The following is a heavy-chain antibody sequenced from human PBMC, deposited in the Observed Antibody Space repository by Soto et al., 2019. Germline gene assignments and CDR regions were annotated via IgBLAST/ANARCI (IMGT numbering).Heavy chain of an antibody. V-gene: IGHV3-49*03. CDR2: IRSRPYGGTT. D-gene: IGHD4-17*01. J-gene: IGHJ4*02. Sequence: EVQLVESGGGLIQPGRSLRLSCTPSGFTFPDYGVSWFRQAPGKGLEWLGFIRSRPYGGTTEYAASVEGRFTISRDNSEGIAYLQMNSLKTEDTAVYYCAKKFDYGDYPFDFDSWGQGTVVTVSS. CDR1: GFTFPDYG. CDR3: AKKFDYGDYPFDFDS.